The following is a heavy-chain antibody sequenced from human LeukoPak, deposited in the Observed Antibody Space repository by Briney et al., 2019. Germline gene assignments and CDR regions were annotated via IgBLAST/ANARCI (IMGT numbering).Heavy chain of an antibody. D-gene: IGHD6-6*01. CDR2: TYYRSKWNN. J-gene: IGHJ6*02. V-gene: IGHV6-1*01. Sequence: SQTLSLTCAISGDTVSSNTAAWNWIRQFPSRGLEWLGRTYYRSKWNNDYAVSVQNRITINPDTSKNQFSLQLKSATPEDTAVYYCTRQRSTSTDYYGMDVWGQGTTVTVSS. CDR3: TRQRSTSTDYYGMDV. CDR1: GDTVSSNTAA.